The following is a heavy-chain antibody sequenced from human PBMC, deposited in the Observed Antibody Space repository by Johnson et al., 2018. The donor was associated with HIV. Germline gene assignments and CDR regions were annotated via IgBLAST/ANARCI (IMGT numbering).Heavy chain of an antibody. CDR3: TRGGWKVVTSIFAFDI. D-gene: IGHD2-21*02. CDR2: ISYDGSNK. V-gene: IGHV3-30-3*01. CDR1: GFTFSSYT. J-gene: IGHJ3*02. Sequence: QVQLVESGGGVVQPGRSLRLSCAASGFTFSSYTMYWVRQAPGKGLEWVAVISYDGSNKYYADSVKGRFTISRDNSKNTLYLQMNSLRAEDTAVYYCTRGGWKVVTSIFAFDIWGQGTMVAVSS.